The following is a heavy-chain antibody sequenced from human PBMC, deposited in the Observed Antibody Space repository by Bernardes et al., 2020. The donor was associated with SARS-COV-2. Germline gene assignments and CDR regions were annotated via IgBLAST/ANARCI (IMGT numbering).Heavy chain of an antibody. Sequence: WETLSLTCTVSSGSISNSNYYWGWIRQPPGKGLEWIGSIYSSGTTYKNPSLQSRVTISVDTSKNQFSLKLSSVTAADTAVYYCARQHLGGVTIFGVVTTDRYFDYWGQGTLVTVSS. CDR2: IYSSGTT. V-gene: IGHV4-39*01. J-gene: IGHJ4*02. CDR1: SGSISNSNYY. D-gene: IGHD3-3*01. CDR3: ARQHLGGVTIFGVVTTDRYFDY.